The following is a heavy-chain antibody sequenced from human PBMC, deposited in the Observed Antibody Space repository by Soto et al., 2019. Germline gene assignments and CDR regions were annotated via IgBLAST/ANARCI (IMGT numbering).Heavy chain of an antibody. CDR2: MYNTGST. CDR1: GGSISRYY. V-gene: IGHV4-59*01. Sequence: SETLSLTCTVSGGSISRYYWSWIRQPPGKGLEWIGYMYNTGSTIYNPSLKSRDTISVDTSKNQISLKLNSVTAADTAVYYCARDLWGYCGADCYPLDVWGQGTTVTVSS. J-gene: IGHJ6*02. CDR3: ARDLWGYCGADCYPLDV. D-gene: IGHD2-21*02.